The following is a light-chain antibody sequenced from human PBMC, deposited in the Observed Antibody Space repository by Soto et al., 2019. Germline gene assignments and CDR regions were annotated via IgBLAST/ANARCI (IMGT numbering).Light chain of an antibody. J-gene: IGLJ1*01. CDR1: SSDVGAYNF. CDR2: EVS. V-gene: IGLV2-14*01. CDR3: CSYAGDYMFV. Sequence: QSALTQPASVSGSPGQSITISCTGTSSDVGAYNFVSWYQHHPGTAPKLMIYEVSNRPSGASNRFSGSKSGNTASLTISGLQAEDEGDYYCCSYAGDYMFVFGTGTKLTVL.